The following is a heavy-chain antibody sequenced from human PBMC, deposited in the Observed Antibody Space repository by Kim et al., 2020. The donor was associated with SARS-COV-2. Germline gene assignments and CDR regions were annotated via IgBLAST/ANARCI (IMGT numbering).Heavy chain of an antibody. CDR3: AKDLAPHNYYDSSGYFDAFDI. J-gene: IGHJ3*02. Sequence: FTISRDNSKNTLYLQMNSLRAEDTAVYYCAKDLAPHNYYDSSGYFDAFDIWGQGTMVTVSS. V-gene: IGHV3-23*01. D-gene: IGHD3-22*01.